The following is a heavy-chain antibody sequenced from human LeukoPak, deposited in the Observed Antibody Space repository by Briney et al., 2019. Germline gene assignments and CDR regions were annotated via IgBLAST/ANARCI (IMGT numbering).Heavy chain of an antibody. CDR3: ARSVNYYGSGSYYHSTPWFDP. J-gene: IGHJ5*02. D-gene: IGHD3-10*01. CDR1: GGSFSGYY. Sequence: RSSETLSLTCAVYGGSFSGYYWSWIRQPPGKGLEWIGEINHSGSTNYNPSLKSRVTISVDTSKNQFSLKLSSVTAADTAVYYCARSVNYYGSGSYYHSTPWFDPWGQGTLVTVSS. CDR2: INHSGST. V-gene: IGHV4-34*01.